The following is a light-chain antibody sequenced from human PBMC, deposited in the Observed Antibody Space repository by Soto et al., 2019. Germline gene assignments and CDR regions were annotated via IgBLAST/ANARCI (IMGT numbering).Light chain of an antibody. J-gene: IGKJ4*01. CDR2: GAS. Sequence: EIVMTQSPAPLSVSPGERATLSCRASQSVSSNLAWYQQKPGQAPRLLIYGASTRATGIPARFSGSGSGTEFTLTILSLQSADFAVYYCQQYNNWLALTFGGGTKVEIK. CDR3: QQYNNWLALT. CDR1: QSVSSN. V-gene: IGKV3-15*01.